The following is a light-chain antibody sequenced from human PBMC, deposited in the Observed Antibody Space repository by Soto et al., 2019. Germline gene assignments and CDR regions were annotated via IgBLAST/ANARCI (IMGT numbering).Light chain of an antibody. CDR3: QHYGSSWT. V-gene: IGKV3-20*01. CDR1: QSVSSSY. CDR2: GAS. J-gene: IGKJ1*01. Sequence: EIALTQSPGTLSLSPGERATLSCMASQSVSSSYLAWYQQKPGQAPRLLIYGASSRATGIPDRFSGSGSGTDFTLTISRLEPEDFAVYYCQHYGSSWTFGQGTKVDIK.